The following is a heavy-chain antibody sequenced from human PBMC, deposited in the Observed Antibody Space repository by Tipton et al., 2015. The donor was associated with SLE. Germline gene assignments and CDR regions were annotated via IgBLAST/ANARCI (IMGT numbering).Heavy chain of an antibody. J-gene: IGHJ4*02. V-gene: IGHV4-4*08. CDR1: GGSISSYW. CDR3: ARRNGAYTSPDY. D-gene: IGHD1-1*01. CDR2: VSASGTT. Sequence: TLSLTCTVSGGSISSYWWNWILQPPGKGLEFIGYVSASGTTNYNPSLKSRVTLSIDTSKNQFSLNLRSVTAAVTAIYYCARRNGAYTSPDYWGQGTLVTVSS.